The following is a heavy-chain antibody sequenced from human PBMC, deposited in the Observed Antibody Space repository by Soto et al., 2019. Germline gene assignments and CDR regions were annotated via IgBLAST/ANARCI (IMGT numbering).Heavy chain of an antibody. Sequence: PGGSLRLSCAASGFTFSSYGMHWVRQAPGKGLERVAVIWYDGSNKYYADSVKGRFTISRDNSKNTLYLQMNSLRAEDTAVYYCAKDPQGFRHYYYYYGMDVWGQGTTVTVSS. CDR2: IWYDGSNK. V-gene: IGHV3-30*02. CDR3: AKDPQGFRHYYYYYGMDV. D-gene: IGHD3-10*01. J-gene: IGHJ6*02. CDR1: GFTFSSYG.